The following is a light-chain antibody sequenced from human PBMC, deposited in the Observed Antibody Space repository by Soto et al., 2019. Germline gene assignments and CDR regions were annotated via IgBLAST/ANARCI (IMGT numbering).Light chain of an antibody. V-gene: IGLV2-14*01. Sequence: QSALTQPASVSGSPGQSITISCTGTSSDVGGYNYVSWYQQHPGKAPNLMIYDVSNRPSGVSNRFSGSKSGNTASLTISGLRAEYEADYYWGSYTSRSTYVFGTGTKLTVL. CDR2: DVS. CDR1: SSDVGGYNY. J-gene: IGLJ1*01. CDR3: GSYTSRSTYV.